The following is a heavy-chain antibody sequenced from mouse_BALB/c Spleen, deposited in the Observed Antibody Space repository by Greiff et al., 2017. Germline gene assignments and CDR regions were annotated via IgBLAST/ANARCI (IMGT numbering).Heavy chain of an antibody. CDR2: IWAGGST. CDR3: ARAGFITTPYYAMDY. V-gene: IGHV2-9*02. CDR1: GFSLTSYG. D-gene: IGHD1-2*01. J-gene: IGHJ4*01. Sequence: VQLVESGPGLVAPSQSLSITCTVSGFSLTSYGVHWVRQPTGKGLEWLGVIWAGGSTNYNSALMSRLSISKDNSKSQVFLKMNSLQTNDTAMYYCARAGFITTPYYAMDYWGQGTSVTVSS.